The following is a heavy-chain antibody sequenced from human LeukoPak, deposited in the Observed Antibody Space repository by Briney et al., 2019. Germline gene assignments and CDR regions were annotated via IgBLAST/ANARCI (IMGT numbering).Heavy chain of an antibody. Sequence: GGSLRLSCAASGFTFSSYGMHWVRQAPGKGLEWVAVISYDGSNKYYADSVKGRFTISRDNSKNTLYLQMNSLRAEDTAVYYCAKDSTIFQHWGQGTLVTVSS. J-gene: IGHJ1*01. CDR1: GFTFSSYG. D-gene: IGHD3-3*01. CDR3: AKDSTIFQH. CDR2: ISYDGSNK. V-gene: IGHV3-30*18.